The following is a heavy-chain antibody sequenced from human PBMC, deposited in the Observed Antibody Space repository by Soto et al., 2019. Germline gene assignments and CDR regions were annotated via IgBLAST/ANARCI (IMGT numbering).Heavy chain of an antibody. CDR1: GFTFSDYY. CDR2: SSDSGTFT. Sequence: GGSLRLSCAASGFTFSDYYMSWIRQAPGKGLEWLSYSSDSGTFTRYADSVKGRFSISRDNAKNSLYLQINSLRGEDTAIYYCARSGDNYNFLDYWGQGTPVTVAP. J-gene: IGHJ4*02. D-gene: IGHD3-3*01. V-gene: IGHV3-11*06. CDR3: ARSGDNYNFLDY.